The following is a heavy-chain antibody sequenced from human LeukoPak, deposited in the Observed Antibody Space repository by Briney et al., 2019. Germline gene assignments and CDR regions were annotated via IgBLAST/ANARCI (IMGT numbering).Heavy chain of an antibody. CDR1: GGSISSYY. D-gene: IGHD5-12*01. CDR2: IHYSGST. J-gene: IGHJ6*03. CDR3: ARTTEGYAGGPGYSYYYYMDV. V-gene: IGHV4-59*01. Sequence: SETLSLTCTVSGGSISSYYWSWIRQPLGKGLEWIGYIHYSGSTHYNPSLKSRVTISVDTSKNQVSLKLRSVTAADTAVYYCARTTEGYAGGPGYSYYYYMDVWGKGTTVTISS.